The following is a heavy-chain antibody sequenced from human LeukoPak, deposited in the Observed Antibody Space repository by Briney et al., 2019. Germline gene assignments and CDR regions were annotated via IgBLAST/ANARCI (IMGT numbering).Heavy chain of an antibody. D-gene: IGHD1-26*01. CDR3: AKDRGLWELDAFDI. J-gene: IGHJ3*02. V-gene: IGHV3-23*01. CDR1: GFTFSSYG. Sequence: GRSLRLSCAASGFTFSSYGMHWVRQAPGKGLEWVSAISGSGVDTHYADSVKGRFTISRDNSKNTLYLQMNNLTAEDTAVYYCAKDRGLWELDAFDIWGLGTMVIVSS. CDR2: ISGSGVDT.